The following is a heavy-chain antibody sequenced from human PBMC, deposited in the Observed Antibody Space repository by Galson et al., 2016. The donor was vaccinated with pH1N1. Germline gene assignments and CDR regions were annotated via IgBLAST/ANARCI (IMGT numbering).Heavy chain of an antibody. CDR1: GGTFGSYG. Sequence: CKASGGTFGSYGINWVRQAPGQGLEWMGGIIPIFNTTKYAQNFQGRVTITADESTTTAYMELSSLRSEDTAVDYCAREDYYDTDLSDWYFDLWGRGTLLTVSS. CDR2: IIPIFNTT. J-gene: IGHJ2*01. V-gene: IGHV1-69*01. CDR3: AREDYYDTDLSDWYFDL. D-gene: IGHD3-22*01.